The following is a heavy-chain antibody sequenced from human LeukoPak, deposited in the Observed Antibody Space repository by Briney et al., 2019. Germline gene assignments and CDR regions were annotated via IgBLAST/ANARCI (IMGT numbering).Heavy chain of an antibody. V-gene: IGHV3-21*01. CDR3: ARAGCSSSCPLRNNWFDP. D-gene: IGHD6-13*01. CDR2: ISSSSSYI. J-gene: IGHJ5*02. CDR1: GFTFSSFS. Sequence: PGGSLRLSCAASGFTFSSFSMSWVRQAPGKGLEWVSSISSSSSYIYYADSVKGRFTISRDNAKNSPYLQMNSLRAEDTAVYYCARAGCSSSCPLRNNWFDPWGQGTLVTVSS.